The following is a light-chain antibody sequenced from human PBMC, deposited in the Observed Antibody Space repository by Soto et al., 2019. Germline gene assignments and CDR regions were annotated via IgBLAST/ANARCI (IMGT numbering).Light chain of an antibody. CDR2: DTS. Sequence: DIVLTQSPYTLSLSPGNRATLSCRASQSLTNSYIAWYQVKPGQAPRLLIYDTSSRATGIPDRFSGSVSGTDFILTISRLEREDFAVYYCQHYGSSWTFGQGTKVDIK. V-gene: IGKV3-20*01. J-gene: IGKJ1*01. CDR3: QHYGSSWT. CDR1: QSLTNSY.